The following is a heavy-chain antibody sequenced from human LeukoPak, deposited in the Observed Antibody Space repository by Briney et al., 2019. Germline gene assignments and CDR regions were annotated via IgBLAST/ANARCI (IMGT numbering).Heavy chain of an antibody. V-gene: IGHV4-34*01. CDR3: ARHVITFGGVIVPRRYFDY. CDR1: GESFSDYY. D-gene: IGHD3-16*02. J-gene: IGHJ4*02. Sequence: PSETLSLTCGVYGESFSDYYFTWIRQPPGKGLEWIGDINHSGNSSYNKSLRSRITISLDTSKKQVSLKLSSVTAADTAVYYCARHVITFGGVIVPRRYFDYWGQGTLVTVSS. CDR2: INHSGNS.